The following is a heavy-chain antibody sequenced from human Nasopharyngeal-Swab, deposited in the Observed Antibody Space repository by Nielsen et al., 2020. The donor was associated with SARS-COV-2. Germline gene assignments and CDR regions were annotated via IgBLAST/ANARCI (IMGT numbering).Heavy chain of an antibody. J-gene: IGHJ4*02. CDR1: GGHISSGGYY. V-gene: IGHV4-31*02. CDR2: IYYSGST. CDR3: ARLLKRGIFGVVNQIEY. Sequence: PCTVSGGHISSGGYYWSWTRPHPGKGLEWIGYIYYSGSTYYNPSLKSRVTISVDTYKHPFSLKLGSVTAADTAVYYCARLLKRGIFGVVNQIEYWGQGTLVTVSS. D-gene: IGHD3-3*01.